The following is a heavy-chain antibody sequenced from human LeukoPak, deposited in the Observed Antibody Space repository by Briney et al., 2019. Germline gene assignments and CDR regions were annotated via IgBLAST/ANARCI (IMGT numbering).Heavy chain of an antibody. V-gene: IGHV5-51*01. CDR2: IYPGDSGT. CDR3: ARQGEMDSSGYYTMDV. J-gene: IGHJ6*02. Sequence: GESLKISCKGSGYSFTSQWIGWVRQMPGKGLEWMGLIYPGDSGTRYSPSFQGQVTISADKSISTTYLQWNSLKASDSAVYYCARQGEMDSSGYYTMDVWGQGTTVTVFS. D-gene: IGHD3-22*01. CDR1: GYSFTSQW.